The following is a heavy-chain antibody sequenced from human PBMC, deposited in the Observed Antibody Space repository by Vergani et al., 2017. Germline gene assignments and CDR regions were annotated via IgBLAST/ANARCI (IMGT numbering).Heavy chain of an antibody. CDR3: ASWYGSGSYYPPSRWFDP. CDR1: GFTFSDYY. D-gene: IGHD3-10*01. J-gene: IGHJ5*02. V-gene: IGHV3-11*04. Sequence: VQPVESGGGLVKPGGSLRLSCTTSGFTFSDYYMSWLRQAPGKGLEWVSYISSSGSTIYYADSVKGRFTPSRYTAKNSLYLQMNSLRAEDTAVYYCASWYGSGSYYPPSRWFDPWGQGTLVTVSS. CDR2: ISSSGSTI.